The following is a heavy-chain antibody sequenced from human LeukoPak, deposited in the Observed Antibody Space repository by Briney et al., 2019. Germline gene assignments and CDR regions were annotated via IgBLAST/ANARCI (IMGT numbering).Heavy chain of an antibody. Sequence: ASVKVSCKASGYTFTSYGISWVRQAPGQGLEWMGWINPNSGGTNYAQKFQGRVTMTRDTSISTAYMELSRLRSDDTAVYYCARGRRWELDFDYWGQGTLVTVSS. V-gene: IGHV1-2*02. J-gene: IGHJ4*02. CDR1: GYTFTSYG. D-gene: IGHD1-26*01. CDR3: ARGRRWELDFDY. CDR2: INPNSGGT.